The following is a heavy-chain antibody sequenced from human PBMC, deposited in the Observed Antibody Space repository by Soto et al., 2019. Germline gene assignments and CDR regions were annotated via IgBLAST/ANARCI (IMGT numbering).Heavy chain of an antibody. CDR3: ARESEDLTSNFDY. J-gene: IGHJ4*02. V-gene: IGHV3-33*01. CDR2: IWYDGSNK. Sequence: TGGSLRLSCAASGFTFSSYGMHWVRQAPGKGLEWVAVIWYDGSNKYYADSMKGRFTVSRDNAKNSVYLDMNSLSAEDTAVYYCARESEDLTSNFDYWGQGTLVTVSS. CDR1: GFTFSSYG.